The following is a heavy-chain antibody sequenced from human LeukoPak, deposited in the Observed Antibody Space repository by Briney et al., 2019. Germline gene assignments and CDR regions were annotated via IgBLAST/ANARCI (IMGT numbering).Heavy chain of an antibody. V-gene: IGHV4-39*01. CDR1: GGSISSSSYY. J-gene: IGHJ3*02. Sequence: SETLSLTCTVSGGSISSSSYYWGWIRQPPGKGLEWIGSIYYSGSTYYNPSLKSRVTISVDTSKSQFSLRLSSVTAADTAVYYCARLGEGASSAFDIWGQGTMVTVSS. CDR3: ARLGEGASSAFDI. D-gene: IGHD3-16*01. CDR2: IYYSGST.